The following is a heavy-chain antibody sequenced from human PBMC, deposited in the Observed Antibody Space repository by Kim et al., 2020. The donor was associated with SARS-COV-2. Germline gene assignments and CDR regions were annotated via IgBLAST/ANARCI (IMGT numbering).Heavy chain of an antibody. CDR2: INPSGGST. D-gene: IGHD3-22*01. CDR3: AKREGEDSSGYRDAFDI. CDR1: GYTFTSYY. V-gene: IGHV1-46*01. Sequence: ASVKVSCKASGYTFTSYYMHWVRQAPGQGLEWMGIINPSGGSTSYAQKFQGRVTMTRDTSTSTVYMELSSLRSEDTAVYYCAKREGEDSSGYRDAFDIWGQGTMVTVSS. J-gene: IGHJ3*02.